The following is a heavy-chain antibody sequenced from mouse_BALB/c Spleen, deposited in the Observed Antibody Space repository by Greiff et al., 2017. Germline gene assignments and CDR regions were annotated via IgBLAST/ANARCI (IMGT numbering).Heavy chain of an antibody. J-gene: IGHJ2*01. Sequence: VQLKQSGAELVKPGASVKLSCTASGFNIKDTYMHWVKQRPEQGLEWIGRIDPANGNTKYDPKFQGKATITADTSSNTAYLQLSSLTSEDTAVYYCARSQLTGTDYFDYWGQGTTLTVSS. CDR3: ARSQLTGTDYFDY. D-gene: IGHD4-1*01. CDR2: IDPANGNT. CDR1: GFNIKDTY. V-gene: IGHV14-3*02.